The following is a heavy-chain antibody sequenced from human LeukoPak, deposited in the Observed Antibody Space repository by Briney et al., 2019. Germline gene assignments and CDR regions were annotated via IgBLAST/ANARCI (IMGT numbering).Heavy chain of an antibody. J-gene: IGHJ4*02. D-gene: IGHD6-13*01. V-gene: IGHV4-59*01. CDR1: GGSISSYY. CDR3: ARDNGSSWYAAPFFVY. CDR2: IYYSGST. Sequence: SETLSLTRTVSGGSISSYYWSWIRQPPGKGLEWIGYIYYSGSTNYNPSLKSRVTISVDTSKNQFSLKLSSVTAADTAVYYCARDNGSSWYAAPFFVYWGQGTLVTVSS.